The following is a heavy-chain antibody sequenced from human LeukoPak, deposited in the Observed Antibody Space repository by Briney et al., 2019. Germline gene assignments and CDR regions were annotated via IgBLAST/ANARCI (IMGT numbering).Heavy chain of an antibody. CDR2: INWNGGST. D-gene: IGHD3-10*01. J-gene: IGHJ5*02. CDR1: GFTFDDYG. CDR3: ARARRAPMVRGVINWFDP. Sequence: PGGSLRLSCAASGFTFDDYGMSWVRQAPGKGLEWVSGINWNGGSTGYADSVKGRFTISRDNAKNSLYLQMNGLRAEDTALYYCARARRAPMVRGVINWFDPWGQGTLVTVSS. V-gene: IGHV3-20*04.